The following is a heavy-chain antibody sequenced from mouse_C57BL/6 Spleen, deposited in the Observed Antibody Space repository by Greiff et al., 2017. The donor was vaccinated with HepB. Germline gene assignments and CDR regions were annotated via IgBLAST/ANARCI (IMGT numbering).Heavy chain of an antibody. CDR1: GYTFTDYY. Sequence: VQLQQSGPELVKPGASVKISCKASGYTFTDYYMNWVKQSHGKSLEWIGDINPNNGGTSYNQKFKGKATLTVDKSSSTAYMELRSLTSEDSAVYDCARRVGLYFDYWGQGTTLTVSS. CDR3: ARRVGLYFDY. V-gene: IGHV1-26*01. CDR2: INPNNGGT. J-gene: IGHJ2*01. D-gene: IGHD4-1*01.